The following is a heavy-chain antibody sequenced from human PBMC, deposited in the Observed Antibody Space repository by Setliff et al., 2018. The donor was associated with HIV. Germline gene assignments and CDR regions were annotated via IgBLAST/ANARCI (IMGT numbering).Heavy chain of an antibody. V-gene: IGHV4-34*01. Sequence: SETLSLSCAASGFTFSDYYMSWIRQAPGKGLEWIGEINHSGSTNYNPSLKSRVTMSVDTSKNQFSLKLSSVTAADTAVYYCARHSPSDYWGQGTLVTVSS. CDR1: GFTFSDYY. J-gene: IGHJ4*02. CDR2: INHSGST. CDR3: ARHSPSDY.